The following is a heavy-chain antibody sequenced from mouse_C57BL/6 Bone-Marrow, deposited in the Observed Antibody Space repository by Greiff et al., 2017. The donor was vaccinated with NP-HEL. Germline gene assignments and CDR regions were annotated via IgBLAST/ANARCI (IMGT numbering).Heavy chain of an antibody. CDR1: GFTFSSYG. V-gene: IGHV5-6*01. J-gene: IGHJ2*01. CDR3: ARRLLDYYGSPYLDY. D-gene: IGHD1-1*01. Sequence: EVQVVESGGDLVKPGGSLKLSCAASGFTFSSYGMSWVRQTPDKRLEWVATISSGGSYTYYPDSVKGRFTISRDNAKNTLYLQMSSLKSEDTAMYYCARRLLDYYGSPYLDYWGQGTTLTVSS. CDR2: ISSGGSYT.